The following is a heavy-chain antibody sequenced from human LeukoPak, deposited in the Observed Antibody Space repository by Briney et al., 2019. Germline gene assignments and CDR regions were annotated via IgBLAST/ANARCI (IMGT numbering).Heavy chain of an antibody. V-gene: IGHV1-2*02. J-gene: IGHJ4*02. CDR1: GYTFTGYY. CDR3: ARGEGYCSSTSCYPQVHFDY. CDR2: ISPNSGGT. Sequence: ASVKVSCKASGYTFTGYYMHWVRQAPGQGLEWMGWISPNSGGTNYAQKFQGRVTMTRDTSISTAYMELSRLRSDDTAVYYCARGEGYCSSTSCYPQVHFDYWGQGTLVTVSS. D-gene: IGHD2-2*01.